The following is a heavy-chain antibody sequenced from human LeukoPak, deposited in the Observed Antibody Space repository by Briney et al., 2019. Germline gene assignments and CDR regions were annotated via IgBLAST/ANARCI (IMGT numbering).Heavy chain of an antibody. V-gene: IGHV3-21*01. J-gene: IGHJ4*02. CDR3: AIRGSPMVRNY. D-gene: IGHD3-10*01. CDR1: GFTVSSNY. Sequence: GGSLRLSCAASGFTVSSNYMNWVRQAPGKGLEWVSSISSSSSYIYYADSVKGRFTISRDSAKNSLYLQMNSLRAEDTALYYCAIRGSPMVRNYWGQGTLVTVSS. CDR2: ISSSSSYI.